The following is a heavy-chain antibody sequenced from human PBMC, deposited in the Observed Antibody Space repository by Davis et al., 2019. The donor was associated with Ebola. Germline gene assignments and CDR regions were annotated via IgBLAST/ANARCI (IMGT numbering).Heavy chain of an antibody. CDR3: ARDNIVVVPAAIYYYYYGMDV. CDR2: INPSGGST. J-gene: IGHJ6*02. D-gene: IGHD2-2*01. CDR1: GYTFTSYY. V-gene: IGHV1-46*01. Sequence: AASVKVSCKASGYTFTSYYMHWVRQAPGQGLEWMGIINPSGGSTSYAQTFQGRVTMTRDTSTSTVYMELSSLRSEDTAVYYCARDNIVVVPAAIYYYYYGMDVWGQGTTVTVSS.